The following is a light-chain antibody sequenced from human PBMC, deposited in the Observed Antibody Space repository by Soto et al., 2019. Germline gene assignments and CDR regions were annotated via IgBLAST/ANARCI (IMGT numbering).Light chain of an antibody. CDR2: DAS. J-gene: IGKJ1*01. CDR3: QQYNNYPWT. CDR1: QNINRR. V-gene: IGKV1-5*01. Sequence: DIQTTQSPSTLSASVGDRVTITCRASQNINRRLAWYQQKPGKAPNLLIYDASSLESGVPARFSGGGSGTEFTLTISSLQPDDFSTFYCQQYNNYPWTFGQGTKVDIK.